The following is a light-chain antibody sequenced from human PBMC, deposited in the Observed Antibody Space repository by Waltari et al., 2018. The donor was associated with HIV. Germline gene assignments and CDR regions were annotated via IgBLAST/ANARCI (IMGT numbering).Light chain of an antibody. V-gene: IGLV3-21*02. CDR1: NIGNNP. CDR3: QVWDKSYREAV. Sequence: SSVLTQAPSLSVAPGQTATFTCGNIGNNPVTWYRTRPVQAPVLVVFDDTYRSPGIPARLSGATSGSPATLTITRVEVGDEDDYFCQVWDKSYREAVFGGGTQLTVL. CDR2: DDT. J-gene: IGLJ2*01.